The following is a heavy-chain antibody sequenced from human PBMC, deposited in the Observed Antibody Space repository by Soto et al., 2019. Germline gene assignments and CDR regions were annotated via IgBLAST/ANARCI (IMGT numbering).Heavy chain of an antibody. V-gene: IGHV1-69*01. J-gene: IGHJ6*02. Sequence: QVQLVQSGAEVKKPGSSVKVSCKASGGTFSSYAISWVRQAPGQGLEWMGGIIPIFGTANYAQKFQGRVTITADESKSTADMELSSLRSEDTAVYYCACAYSSSWRTYGMDVWGQGTTVTVSS. CDR2: IIPIFGTA. D-gene: IGHD6-6*01. CDR3: ACAYSSSWRTYGMDV. CDR1: GGTFSSYA.